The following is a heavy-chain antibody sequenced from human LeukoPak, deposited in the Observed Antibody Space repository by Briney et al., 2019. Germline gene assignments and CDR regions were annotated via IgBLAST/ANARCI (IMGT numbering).Heavy chain of an antibody. D-gene: IGHD3-22*01. V-gene: IGHV3-30*18. J-gene: IGHJ4*02. CDR2: TSFDGKNT. Sequence: GGSLRLSCSASGFTFKSYAMHWVRQAPGKGLEWVAVTSFDGKNTLYADSVKGRFTISRDNSQNTLSLQMNSLRTEDTAMYYCAKDSVIQGYSAFDYWGQGTLVTVSS. CDR3: AKDSVIQGYSAFDY. CDR1: GFTFKSYA.